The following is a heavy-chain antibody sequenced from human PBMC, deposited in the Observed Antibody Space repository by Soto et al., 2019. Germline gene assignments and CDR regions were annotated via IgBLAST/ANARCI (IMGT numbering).Heavy chain of an antibody. V-gene: IGHV1-69*15. J-gene: IGHJ4*02. CDR3: ARSPRDRFPTSDDLDS. D-gene: IGHD1-1*01. CDR2: ITPIYPTT. Sequence: QVQLVQSGAEVRKPGSSVQVSCKASGGTFYTYTFSWLRQAPGQGLEWMGSITPIYPTTNYAEKFQGRLMVTADGSTNTAYLELNSLTSEDTAVYYCARSPRDRFPTSDDLDSWGQGTLVTVSS. CDR1: GGTFYTYT.